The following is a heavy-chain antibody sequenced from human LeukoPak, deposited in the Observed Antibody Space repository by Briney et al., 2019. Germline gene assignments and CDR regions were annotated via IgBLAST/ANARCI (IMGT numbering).Heavy chain of an antibody. CDR3: ARAYYGSGSFDY. V-gene: IGHV4-30-2*01. CDR1: GGSISSGGYS. Sequence: PSEPLSLTCAVSGGSISSGGYSWSWIRQPPGKGLEWIGYIYHSGSTYYNPSLKSRVTISVDRSKNQFSLKLSSVTAADTAVYYCARAYYGSGSFDYWGQGTLVTISS. J-gene: IGHJ4*02. D-gene: IGHD3-10*01. CDR2: IYHSGST.